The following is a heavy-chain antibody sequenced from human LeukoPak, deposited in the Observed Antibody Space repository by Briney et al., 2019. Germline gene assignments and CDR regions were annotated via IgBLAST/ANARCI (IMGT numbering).Heavy chain of an antibody. CDR1: GYTFSLYE. D-gene: IGHD2/OR15-2a*01. CDR3: ARVDCILCSCDWVFDF. J-gene: IGHJ4*02. CDR2: INLGNGNT. Sequence: ASVKVSCKASGYTFSLYEMHWVCQAPGQGLEWRGWINLGNGNTNYSQTFQGRVTITRDTAASTAYMELSSLASEDTAIFCCARVDCILCSCDWVFDFWGEETLVTLSS. V-gene: IGHV1-3*01.